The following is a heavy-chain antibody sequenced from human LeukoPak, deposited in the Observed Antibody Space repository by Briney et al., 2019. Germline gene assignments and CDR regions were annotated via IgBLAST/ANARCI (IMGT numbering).Heavy chain of an antibody. D-gene: IGHD7-27*01. V-gene: IGHV4-59*01. J-gene: IGHJ5*02. CDR1: GGSISSYY. Sequence: PSETLSLTCTVSGGSISSYYWSWIRQPPGKGLEWIGYIYYSGSTNYNPSLKSRVAISVDTSKNQFSLKLSSVTAADTAVYYCASVLGLGNWFDPWGQGTLVTVSS. CDR2: IYYSGST. CDR3: ASVLGLGNWFDP.